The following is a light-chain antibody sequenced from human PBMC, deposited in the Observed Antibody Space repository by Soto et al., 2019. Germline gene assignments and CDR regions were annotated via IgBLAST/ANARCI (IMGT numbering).Light chain of an antibody. V-gene: IGKV3-15*01. CDR3: QQYNDWPSTWT. Sequence: EIVMTQSPATLSVSPVDGATLSCMASQSVSSNLAWYQQKPGQAPRLLIYGASTRPTGIPAKFSGSGSGTEFTLTISSLQSEDFAVYYCQQYNDWPSTWTFGQGTKVDIK. CDR1: QSVSSN. CDR2: GAS. J-gene: IGKJ1*01.